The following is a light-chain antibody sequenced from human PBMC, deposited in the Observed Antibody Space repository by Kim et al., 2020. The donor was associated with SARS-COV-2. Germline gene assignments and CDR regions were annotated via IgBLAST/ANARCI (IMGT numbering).Light chain of an antibody. CDR1: RSVSSNY. J-gene: IGKJ1*01. CDR2: GAS. V-gene: IGKV3-20*01. CDR3: QQYGNSPHT. Sequence: APGESATLSWRASRSVSSNYLAWYQQKPGQAPRLLIYGASSRATGVPDRFSGSASGTDFTLTITRLEPEDFAVYYCQQYGNSPHTFGQGTKVDIK.